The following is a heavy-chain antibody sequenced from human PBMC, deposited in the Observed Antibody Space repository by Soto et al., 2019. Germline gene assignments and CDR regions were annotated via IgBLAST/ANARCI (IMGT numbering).Heavy chain of an antibody. V-gene: IGHV4-34*01. CDR3: ARDLAAAGTGDY. CDR2: INHSGST. CDR1: GGSFSGYY. J-gene: IGHJ4*02. D-gene: IGHD6-13*01. Sequence: KPSETLSLTCAVYGGSFSGYYWSWIRQPPGKGLEWIGEINHSGSTNYNPSLKSRVTISVDTSKNQFSLKLSSVTAADTAVYYCARDLAAAGTGDYWGQGTLVTVSS.